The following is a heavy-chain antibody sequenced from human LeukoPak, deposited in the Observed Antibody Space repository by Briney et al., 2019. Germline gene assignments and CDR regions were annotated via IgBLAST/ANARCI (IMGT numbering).Heavy chain of an antibody. J-gene: IGHJ4*02. CDR1: GFTFSSYS. Sequence: GGSLRLSCAASGFTFSSYSMTWVRQAPGKGLEWVSSISSSSSYIYYADSVKGRFTISRDNAKNSLYLQMNSLRAEDTAVYYCARVAPGYYYGSGSYYNWGPDYWGQGTLVTVSS. D-gene: IGHD3-10*01. CDR2: ISSSSSYI. CDR3: ARVAPGYYYGSGSYYNWGPDY. V-gene: IGHV3-21*01.